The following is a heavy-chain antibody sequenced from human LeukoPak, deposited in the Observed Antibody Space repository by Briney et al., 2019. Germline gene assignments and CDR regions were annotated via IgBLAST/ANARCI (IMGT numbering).Heavy chain of an antibody. CDR2: IYYTGST. V-gene: IGHV4-38-2*02. CDR3: AKGPQDEQWLLGYMDV. Sequence: PSETLSLTCTVSGDSISAYYWVWIRQPAGKGPEWIGSIYYTGSTNYNPSLKSRVTISLDTSKNQFSLKLTSVTAADTAVYYCAKGPQDEQWLLGYMDVWGKGTTVTVSS. J-gene: IGHJ6*03. D-gene: IGHD6-19*01. CDR1: GDSISAYY.